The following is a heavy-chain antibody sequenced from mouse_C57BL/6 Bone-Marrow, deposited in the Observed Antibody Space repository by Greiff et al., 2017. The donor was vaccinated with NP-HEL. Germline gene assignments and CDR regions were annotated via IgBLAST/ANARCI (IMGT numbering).Heavy chain of an antibody. D-gene: IGHD1-1*01. CDR2: FHPYNDDT. J-gene: IGHJ4*01. Sequence: QVQLQQSGAELVKPGASVKMSCTASGYTFTTYPIEWMKQSPGKCLEWIGNFHPYNDDTKYNEKFKGKATLTVEKSSSTVYLDLSRLTSDDSAVDYCARRSNFDYDMDYGGRGTSVTVSA. V-gene: IGHV1-47*01. CDR3: ARRSNFDYDMDY. CDR1: GYTFTTYP.